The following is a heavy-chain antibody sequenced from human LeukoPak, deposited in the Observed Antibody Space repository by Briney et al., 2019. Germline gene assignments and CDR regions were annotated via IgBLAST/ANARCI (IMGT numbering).Heavy chain of an antibody. J-gene: IGHJ3*02. Sequence: SETLSLTCTASGDSISRTHYSWGWIRQPPGKGLEWIGSIYYSGSTYYNPSLKSRVTISVDTSMQQFSLRLSSVTAADTAVYYCATLAGSQSGDDAFDIWGQGIMVTVSS. CDR2: IYYSGST. CDR1: GDSISRTHYS. CDR3: ATLAGSQSGDDAFDI. V-gene: IGHV4-39*07. D-gene: IGHD3-10*01.